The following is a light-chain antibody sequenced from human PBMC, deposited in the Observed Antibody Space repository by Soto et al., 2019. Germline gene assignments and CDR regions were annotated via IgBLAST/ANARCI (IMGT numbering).Light chain of an antibody. J-gene: IGLJ1*01. CDR2: QDS. CDR1: KLGDKY. V-gene: IGLV3-1*01. Sequence: SYELTQRHSESVSPGQTASITCAGDKLGDKYACWYQQKPGQSPVLVIYQDSKRPSGIPERFSGANSGNTATLAISGTQARDAADYFCQAWDSSTAVFGTGTKLTVL. CDR3: QAWDSSTAV.